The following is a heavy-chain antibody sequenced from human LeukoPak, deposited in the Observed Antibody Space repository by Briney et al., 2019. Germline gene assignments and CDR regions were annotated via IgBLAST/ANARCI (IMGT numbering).Heavy chain of an antibody. J-gene: IGHJ4*02. CDR1: GFTFSTYS. Sequence: GSLRLSCAASGFTFSTYSINWVRQAPGKGLEWIGEINHSGSTNYNPSLTSRVTISVDTSKNQFSLKLSSVTAADTAVYYCARGSRGWLRFLTPIDYWGQGTLVTVSS. V-gene: IGHV4-34*01. CDR2: INHSGST. CDR3: ARGSRGWLRFLTPIDY. D-gene: IGHD5-12*01.